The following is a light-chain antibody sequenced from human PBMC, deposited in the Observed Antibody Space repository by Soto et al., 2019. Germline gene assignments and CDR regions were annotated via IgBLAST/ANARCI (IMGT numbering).Light chain of an antibody. CDR2: GNS. CDR3: QSYDSSLRGGV. J-gene: IGLJ3*02. V-gene: IGLV1-40*01. CDR1: SSNIGAGYD. Sequence: QSVLTQPPSVSGAPGQRVTISCTGSSSNIGAGYDGHWYQQLPGTAPKLLIYGNSNRPSGVPDRFSGSKSGTSASLAITGLQAEDEADYYCQSYDSSLRGGVFGGGTQLTVL.